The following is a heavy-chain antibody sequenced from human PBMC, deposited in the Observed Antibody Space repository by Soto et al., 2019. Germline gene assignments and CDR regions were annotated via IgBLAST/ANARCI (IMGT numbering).Heavy chain of an antibody. V-gene: IGHV3-11*01. CDR1: EFTFSDYY. D-gene: IGHD3-22*01. CDR3: ARDLGYYDSSGYFDY. J-gene: IGHJ4*02. CDR2: ISSSDTII. Sequence: TGGSLRLSCAAPEFTFSDYYMSWIRQAPGKGLEWVSYISSSDTIIYYADSVKGRFTISRDNAKNSLYLQMNSLRAEDTAVYYCARDLGYYDSSGYFDYWGQGTLVTVSS.